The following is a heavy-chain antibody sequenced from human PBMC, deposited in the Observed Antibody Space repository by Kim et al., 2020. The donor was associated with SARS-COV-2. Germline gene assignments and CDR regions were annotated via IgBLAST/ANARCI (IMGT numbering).Heavy chain of an antibody. CDR2: IYYSGST. Sequence: SETLSLTCTVSGGSISSSDHYWGWIRQPPGKGLEWIANIYYSGSTYYNPSLKGRVTISVDTSKNQFSLRLSSVTAADTAVYYCARHLRNWYFDLWGRGTLVTVSS. CDR1: GGSISSSDHY. V-gene: IGHV4-39*01. J-gene: IGHJ2*01. CDR3: ARHLRNWYFDL.